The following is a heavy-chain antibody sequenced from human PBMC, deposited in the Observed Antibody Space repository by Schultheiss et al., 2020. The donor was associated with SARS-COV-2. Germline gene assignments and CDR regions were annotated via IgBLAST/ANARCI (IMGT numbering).Heavy chain of an antibody. J-gene: IGHJ5*02. V-gene: IGHV4-34*01. CDR1: GGSFSGYY. CDR3: ARQGNWGDWFDP. Sequence: GSLRLSCAVYGGSFSGYYWGWIRQPPGKGLEWIGEINHSGSTNYNPSLKSRVTISVDTSKNQFSLKLSSVTAADTAVYYCARQGNWGDWFDPWGQGTLVTVSS. D-gene: IGHD7-27*01. CDR2: INHSGST.